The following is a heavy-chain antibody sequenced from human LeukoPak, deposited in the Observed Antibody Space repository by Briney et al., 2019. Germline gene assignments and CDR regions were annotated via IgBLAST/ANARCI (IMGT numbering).Heavy chain of an antibody. Sequence: GGSLRLSCAASGFTVISNYMSWVRQAPGKGLEWVSVISSGGSTYYSDSVKGRFTISRHNSKNKMYLQMNSLRAEDTAVYYCARGDRAFDIWGQGTMVTVS. CDR1: GFTVISNY. V-gene: IGHV3-53*04. J-gene: IGHJ3*02. CDR3: ARGDRAFDI. D-gene: IGHD3-16*01. CDR2: ISSGGST.